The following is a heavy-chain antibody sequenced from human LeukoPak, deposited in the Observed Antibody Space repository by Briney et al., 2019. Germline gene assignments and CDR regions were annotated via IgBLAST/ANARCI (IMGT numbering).Heavy chain of an antibody. V-gene: IGHV4-39*07. D-gene: IGHD4-17*01. Sequence: SETLSLTCTVSGGSISSSSYYWGWIRQPPGKGLEWIGSIYYSGSTYYNPSLKSRVTISVDTSKNQFSLKLSSVTAADTAVYYCAVETTVTTAAFDPWGQGTLVTVSS. J-gene: IGHJ5*02. CDR2: IYYSGST. CDR3: AVETTVTTAAFDP. CDR1: GGSISSSSYY.